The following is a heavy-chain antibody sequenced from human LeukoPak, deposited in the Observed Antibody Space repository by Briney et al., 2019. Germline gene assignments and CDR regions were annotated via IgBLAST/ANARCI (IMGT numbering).Heavy chain of an antibody. V-gene: IGHV3-48*03. CDR1: GFTFSSYE. CDR3: ARGPARYYESSGLDY. J-gene: IGHJ4*02. CDR2: ISSSGSTI. Sequence: AGGSLRLSCAGSGFTFSSYEMNWVRQAPGKGLEWVSYISSSGSTIYYADSVKGRFTISRDNAKNSLYLQMNSLRAEDTAVYYCARGPARYYESSGLDYWGQGTLVTVSS. D-gene: IGHD3-22*01.